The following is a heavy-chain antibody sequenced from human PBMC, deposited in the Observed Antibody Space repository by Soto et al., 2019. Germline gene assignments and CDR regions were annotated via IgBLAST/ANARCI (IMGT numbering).Heavy chain of an antibody. CDR3: ARGTALAARGYYGMDV. CDR1: GFTFSSYD. J-gene: IGHJ6*02. Sequence: GGSLRLSCAASGFTFSSYDMHWVRQATGKGLEWVSAIGTAGDTYYPGSVKGRFTISRENAKNSLYLQMNSPRAGDTAVYYCARGTALAARGYYGMDVWGQGTTVTVSS. CDR2: IGTAGDT. V-gene: IGHV3-13*01. D-gene: IGHD6-6*01.